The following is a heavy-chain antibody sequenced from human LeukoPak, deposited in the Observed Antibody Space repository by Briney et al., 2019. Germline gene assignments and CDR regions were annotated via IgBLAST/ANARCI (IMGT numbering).Heavy chain of an antibody. J-gene: IGHJ6*04. V-gene: IGHV3-53*01. CDR1: GFTVSSNY. D-gene: IGHD3-16*01. CDR3: ARDRLRLGEPMDV. Sequence: PGGSLRLSCAASGFTVSSNYMSWVRQAPGKGLEWVSVIYSGGSTYYADSVKGRFTISRDNSKNTLYLQMNSLRAEDTALYYCARDRLRLGEPMDVWGEGTTVTVSS. CDR2: IYSGGST.